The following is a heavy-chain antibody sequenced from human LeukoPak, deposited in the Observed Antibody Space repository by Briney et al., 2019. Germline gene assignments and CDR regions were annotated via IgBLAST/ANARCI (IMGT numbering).Heavy chain of an antibody. Sequence: SETLSLTCTVSGGSISSGSYYWSWIRQPPGKGLEWIGYIYYSGSTNYNPSLKSRVTISVDTSKNQFSLKLSSVTAADTAVYYCARHGREVGSGWSVDYWGQGTLVTVSS. CDR2: IYYSGST. V-gene: IGHV4-61*01. J-gene: IGHJ4*02. CDR3: ARHGREVGSGWSVDY. CDR1: GGSISSGSYY. D-gene: IGHD6-19*01.